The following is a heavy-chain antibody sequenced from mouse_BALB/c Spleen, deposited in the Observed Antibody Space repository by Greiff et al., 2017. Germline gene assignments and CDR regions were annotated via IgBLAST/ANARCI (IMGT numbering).Heavy chain of an antibody. V-gene: IGHV5-9-4*01. Sequence: DVMLVESGGGLVKPGGSLKLSCAASGFTFSSYAMSWVRQSPEKRLEWVAEISSGGSYTYYPDTVTGRFTISRDNAKNTLYLEMSSLRSEDTAMYYCARGYDPWFAYWGQGTLVTVSA. CDR3: ARGYDPWFAY. D-gene: IGHD2-3*01. CDR2: ISSGGSYT. J-gene: IGHJ3*01. CDR1: GFTFSSYA.